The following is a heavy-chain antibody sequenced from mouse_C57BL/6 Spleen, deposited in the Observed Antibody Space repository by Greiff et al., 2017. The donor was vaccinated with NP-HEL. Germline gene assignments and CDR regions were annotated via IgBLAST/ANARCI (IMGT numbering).Heavy chain of an antibody. CDR1: GYTFTSYW. J-gene: IGHJ2*01. Sequence: QVQLQQPGAELVMPGASVKLSCKASGYTFTSYWMHWVKQRPGQGLEWIGEIDPSDSYTNYNQKFKGKSTLTVAKSSSTAYMQLSSLTSEDSAVYYCARGATGVAPNFDYWGQGTTLTVSS. CDR3: ARGATGVAPNFDY. CDR2: IDPSDSYT. D-gene: IGHD1-1*01. V-gene: IGHV1-69*01.